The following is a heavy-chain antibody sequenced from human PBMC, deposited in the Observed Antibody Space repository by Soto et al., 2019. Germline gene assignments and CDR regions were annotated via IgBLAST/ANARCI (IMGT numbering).Heavy chain of an antibody. D-gene: IGHD6-25*01. CDR1: GGTFSSYA. V-gene: IGHV1-69*12. CDR2: IIPIFGTA. CDR3: ARASRFIAADEGGDSFDY. Sequence: QVQLVQSGAEVKKPGSSVKVSCKASGGTFSSYAISWVRQAPGQGLEWMGGIIPIFGTANYAQKFQGRVTITADASTSTAYMALSSLSSEETAVYSCARASRFIAADEGGDSFDYWGQGTLVTVSS. J-gene: IGHJ4*02.